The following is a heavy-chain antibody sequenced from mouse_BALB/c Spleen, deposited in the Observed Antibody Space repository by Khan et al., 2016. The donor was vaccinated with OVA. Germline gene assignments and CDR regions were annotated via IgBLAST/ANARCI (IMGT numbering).Heavy chain of an antibody. V-gene: IGHV1-63*02. J-gene: IGHJ2*01. CDR3: SRRGAARATWDYFDC. CDR1: GYTFTNYW. CDR2: TYPGGGYN. D-gene: IGHD3-1*01. Sequence: VQLQQSGAELVRPGTSVKMSCKAAGYTFTNYWIGWVKQRPGHGLEWIGDTYPGGGYNNYNEKFKGKATLTADKSSSTAYMQLSGLTSEDSAIYYWSRRGAARATWDYFDCWGQGTTLTVSS.